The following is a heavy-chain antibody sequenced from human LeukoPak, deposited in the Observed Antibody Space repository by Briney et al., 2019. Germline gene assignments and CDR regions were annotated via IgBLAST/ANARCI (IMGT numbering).Heavy chain of an antibody. CDR3: AREDYGLDY. CDR2: ISTRSDYT. J-gene: IGHJ4*02. D-gene: IGHD4-17*01. V-gene: IGHV3-11*06. CDR1: GFTFSDYY. Sequence: RPGGSLRLSCTASGFTFSDYYMAWIRQAPGKGLECVSYISTRSDYTNYPDSVKGRFTISRDNAENSLYLQMNSLRAEDTAVYYCAREDYGLDYWGQGTQVTVSS.